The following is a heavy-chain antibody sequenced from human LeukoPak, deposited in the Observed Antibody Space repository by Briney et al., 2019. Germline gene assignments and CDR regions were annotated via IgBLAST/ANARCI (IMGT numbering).Heavy chain of an antibody. J-gene: IGHJ4*02. CDR3: ARGRDSSSSYPGY. CDR1: GFTFSSYS. V-gene: IGHV3-48*01. D-gene: IGHD6-6*01. CDR2: ISSTSSTV. Sequence: GGSLRLSCAVSGFTFSSYSMTWVRQAPGKGLEWVSYISSTSSTVYYADSVKGRFTISRDNVKNSLYLQMNSLRAEDTAVYYCARGRDSSSSYPGYWGQGTLVTVSS.